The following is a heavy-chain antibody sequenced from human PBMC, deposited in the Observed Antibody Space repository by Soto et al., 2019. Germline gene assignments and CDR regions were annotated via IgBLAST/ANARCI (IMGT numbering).Heavy chain of an antibody. D-gene: IGHD3-3*01. CDR1: GFTFSSYG. Sequence: GGSLRLSCAASGFTFSSYGMHWVRQAPGKGLEWVAVISYDGSNKYYADSVKGRFTISRDNSKNTLYLQMNSLRAEDTAVYYCAKGGTQRFLEWLRNYYGMDVWGQGTTVTVSS. CDR3: AKGGTQRFLEWLRNYYGMDV. CDR2: ISYDGSNK. V-gene: IGHV3-30*18. J-gene: IGHJ6*02.